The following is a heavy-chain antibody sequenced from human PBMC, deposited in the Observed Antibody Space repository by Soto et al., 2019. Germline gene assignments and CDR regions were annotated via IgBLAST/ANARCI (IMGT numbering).Heavy chain of an antibody. D-gene: IGHD2-2*01. CDR1: GGSVSSGSYY. J-gene: IGHJ6*01. CDR2: IYYSGST. CDR3: ARTFCSTTSCRPHDLDV. Sequence: SETLSLTCTVSGGSVSSGSYYWTWIRQPPGKGLEWIGYIYYSGSTNYNPSLKSRVTISLDTSNNQFSLRLSSVTAADTAVYYCARTFCSTTSCRPHDLDVWGPGTRVTVSS. V-gene: IGHV4-61*01.